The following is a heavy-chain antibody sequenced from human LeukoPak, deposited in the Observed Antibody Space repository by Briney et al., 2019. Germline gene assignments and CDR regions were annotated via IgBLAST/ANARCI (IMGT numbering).Heavy chain of an antibody. D-gene: IGHD2-2*01. CDR1: GYSFTTFW. V-gene: IGHV5-51*01. CDR3: ARRKGCSSTSCPPDY. J-gene: IGHJ4*02. CDR2: IYPGDSDT. Sequence: GESLKNSRKGSGYSFTTFWHGWVRQMPGKGLEWMGIIYPGDSDTRYSPSFQGQVTISADKSITTAYLQWSSLKASDTAMYFCARRKGCSSTSCPPDYWGEGTMVTVSS.